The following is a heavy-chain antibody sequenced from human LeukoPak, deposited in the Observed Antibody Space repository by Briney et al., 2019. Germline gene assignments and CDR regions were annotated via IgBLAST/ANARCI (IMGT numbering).Heavy chain of an antibody. CDR2: FYYSGNT. CDR3: TRARYSSSSWYFDL. Sequence: SETLSLTCTVSGDSISSYYWSWIRQPPGKGLEWIGSFYYSGNTNYNPSLKSRITMSVDTSKSQFSLRLSSVTAADTAVYYCTRARYSSSSWYFDLWGRGTLVTVSS. V-gene: IGHV4-59*08. D-gene: IGHD6-13*01. J-gene: IGHJ2*01. CDR1: GDSISSYY.